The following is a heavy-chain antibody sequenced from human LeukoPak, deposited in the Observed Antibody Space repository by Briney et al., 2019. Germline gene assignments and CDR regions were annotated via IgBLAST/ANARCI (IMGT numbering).Heavy chain of an antibody. J-gene: IGHJ4*02. Sequence: GGSLQISGQGSGSSFTSYWIGWGRQLPGKGLEGMGIIYPGDSDTKYSPSCQGQVTISADKSISPAYLQWSSLKASDTAMYYCATAVAGRWGAVDYRGQGTLVTVSP. D-gene: IGHD6-19*01. CDR1: GSSFTSYW. CDR3: ATAVAGRWGAVDY. CDR2: IYPGDSDT. V-gene: IGHV5-51*01.